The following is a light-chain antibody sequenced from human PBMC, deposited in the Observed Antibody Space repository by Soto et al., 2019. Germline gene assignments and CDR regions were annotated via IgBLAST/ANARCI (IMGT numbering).Light chain of an antibody. J-gene: IGKJ1*01. CDR1: QSVSSSY. CDR3: QQYNNWWT. Sequence: EIVLTQYPGTLSLSPGGRATLSCMASQSVSSSYLAWYQQKPGQAPRLLIYGASTRATGISARFSGSGSGTEFTLTISSLQSEDFGVYYCQQYNNWWTFGQGTKVDI. CDR2: GAS. V-gene: IGKV3-15*01.